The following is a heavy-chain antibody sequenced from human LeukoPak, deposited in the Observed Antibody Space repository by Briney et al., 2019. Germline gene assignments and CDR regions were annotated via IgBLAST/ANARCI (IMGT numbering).Heavy chain of an antibody. V-gene: IGHV4-34*01. CDR2: INHSGST. CDR1: GGSFSGYY. J-gene: IGHJ4*02. D-gene: IGHD6-25*01. Sequence: SETLSLTCAVYGGSFSGYYWSWIRQPPGKGLEWIGEINHSGSTNYNPSLKSRVTISVDTSKNQFSLKLSSVTAADTAVYYCADTPGIAAGLGYWGQGTLVTVPS. CDR3: ADTPGIAAGLGY.